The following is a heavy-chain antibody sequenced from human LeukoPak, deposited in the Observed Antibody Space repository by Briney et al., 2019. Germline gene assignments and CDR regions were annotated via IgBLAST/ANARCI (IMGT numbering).Heavy chain of an antibody. J-gene: IGHJ5*02. CDR2: ISAYNGNT. Sequence: ASVKVSCKASGGTFSSYAISWVRQAPGQGLEWMGWISAYNGNTNYAQKLQGRVTMTTDTSTSTAYMELRSLRSDDTAVYYCARGGVSSEKNWFDPWGQGTLVTVSS. V-gene: IGHV1-18*01. CDR1: GGTFSSYA. D-gene: IGHD6-19*01. CDR3: ARGGVSSEKNWFDP.